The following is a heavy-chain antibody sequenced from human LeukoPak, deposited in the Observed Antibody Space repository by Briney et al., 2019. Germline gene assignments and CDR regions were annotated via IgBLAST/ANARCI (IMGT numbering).Heavy chain of an antibody. Sequence: SETLSLTCIVSGDSISSSSYYWGWVRQPPGKWLEWIGSIFSGSTYYNPSLKSRVTISLNTSKNQPSLNLSSVTAADPAVYYCARQGERPGISAYWGQGTLVTVSS. CDR2: IFSGST. D-gene: IGHD1-26*01. CDR1: GDSISSSSYY. CDR3: ARQGERPGISAY. J-gene: IGHJ4*02. V-gene: IGHV4-39*01.